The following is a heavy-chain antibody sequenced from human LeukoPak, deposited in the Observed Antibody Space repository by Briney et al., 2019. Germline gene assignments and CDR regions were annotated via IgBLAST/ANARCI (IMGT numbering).Heavy chain of an antibody. D-gene: IGHD3-10*01. V-gene: IGHV3-30*18. CDR1: GFTFSSYG. CDR2: ISYDGSNK. Sequence: GGSLRLSCAASGFTFSSYGMHWVRQAPGKGLEWVAVISYDGSNKYYADSVKGRFTISRDNSKNTPYLQMNSLRAEDTAVYYCAKGRMVRAYIDYWGQGTLATVSS. CDR3: AKGRMVRAYIDY. J-gene: IGHJ4*02.